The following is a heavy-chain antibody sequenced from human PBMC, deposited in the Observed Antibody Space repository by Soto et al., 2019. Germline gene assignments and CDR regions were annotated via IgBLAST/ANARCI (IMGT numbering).Heavy chain of an antibody. V-gene: IGHV3-21*02. Sequence: EVQLVESGGGLVKPGGSLRLSCAASGFTFSSYSMNWVRQAPGKGLEWVSSISTTSSFIYSADSVKGRFTISRDNAKNSPYLQMNSLRAEDTAVYYCAREGSLYVDSDSNCFDYWGQGTLVTVSS. CDR1: GFTFSSYS. CDR2: ISTTSSFI. J-gene: IGHJ4*02. D-gene: IGHD4-17*01. CDR3: AREGSLYVDSDSNCFDY.